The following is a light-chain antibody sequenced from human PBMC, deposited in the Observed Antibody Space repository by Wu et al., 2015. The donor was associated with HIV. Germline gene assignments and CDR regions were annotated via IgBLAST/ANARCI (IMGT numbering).Light chain of an antibody. V-gene: IGKV3-20*01. CDR1: QSVSSSY. CDR2: GAS. CDR3: QQYGDSPRT. J-gene: IGKJ2*01. Sequence: DIVLTQSPGTLSLSPGERASLSCRASQSVSSSYLVWYQQKPGQAPRLLIYGASSRATGIPDRFSGSRSGTDFTLTISRLEPEDFAVYYCQQYGDSPRTFGQGTKLE.